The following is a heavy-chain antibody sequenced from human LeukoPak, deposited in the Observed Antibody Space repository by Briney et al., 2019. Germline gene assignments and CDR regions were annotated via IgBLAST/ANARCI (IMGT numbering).Heavy chain of an antibody. D-gene: IGHD4-17*01. CDR2: ISGGGGNT. CDR1: GFTFSSSA. J-gene: IGHJ4*02. Sequence: GGSLRLSCAASGFTFSSSAMNWVRQAPGKGLEWVSGISGGGGNTYYADSVKGRFTISRDNSKNTLYLQMNSLRAEDTAVCYCAKGSYGDYAFDYWGQGTLVTVSS. CDR3: AKGSYGDYAFDY. V-gene: IGHV3-23*01.